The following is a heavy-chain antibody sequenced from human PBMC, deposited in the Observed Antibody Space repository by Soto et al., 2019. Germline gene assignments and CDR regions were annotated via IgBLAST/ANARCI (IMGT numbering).Heavy chain of an antibody. J-gene: IGHJ4*02. CDR2: MYHSGST. CDR3: ARVRVY. CDR1: GGSISSGGYP. V-gene: IGHV4-30-2*01. Sequence: PSATLPLTCALSGGSISSGGYPWSWIRQPPGKSLEWIGHMYHSGSTNYNPSLKTRFTIPIHRTKNYFSLKLSSATAADTAVYYGARVRVYWGQGIVVPVSS. D-gene: IGHD3-3*01.